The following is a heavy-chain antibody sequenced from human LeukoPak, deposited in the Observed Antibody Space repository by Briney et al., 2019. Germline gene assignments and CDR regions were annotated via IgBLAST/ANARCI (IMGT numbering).Heavy chain of an antibody. Sequence: GGSLRLSCAASGFTFSSYSMNWVRQAPGRGLEWVSSTSSSSSYIYYADSVKGRFTISRDNAKNSLYLQMNSLRAEDTAVYYCARVLAGTIDYWGQGTLVTVSS. J-gene: IGHJ4*02. D-gene: IGHD6-19*01. CDR3: ARVLAGTIDY. V-gene: IGHV3-21*01. CDR2: TSSSSSYI. CDR1: GFTFSSYS.